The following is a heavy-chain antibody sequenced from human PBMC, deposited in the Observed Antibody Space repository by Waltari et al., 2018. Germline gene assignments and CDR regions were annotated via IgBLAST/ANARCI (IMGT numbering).Heavy chain of an antibody. Sequence: EVQLVESGGVVVQPGGSLRLSCAASGFTFRDYTMHWVRQAPGKGLEGVSLVSWNGDTTFYADSVKGRFSISRDNRRDSLYLQMNSLSTEDTALYYCAAGGGFDYWGQGTLVTVSS. V-gene: IGHV3-43*01. CDR1: GFTFRDYT. J-gene: IGHJ4*02. CDR2: VSWNGDTT. CDR3: AAGGGFDY. D-gene: IGHD3-16*01.